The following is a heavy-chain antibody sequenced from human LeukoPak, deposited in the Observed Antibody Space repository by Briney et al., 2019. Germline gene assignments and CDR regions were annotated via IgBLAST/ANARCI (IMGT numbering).Heavy chain of an antibody. CDR1: GFTFNTIG. V-gene: IGHV3-30*18. J-gene: IGHJ4*02. CDR3: AKEKLPSGYSFLTDY. CDR2: ISYDGPNK. D-gene: IGHD5-18*01. Sequence: PGGSLRLSCEPSGFTFNTIGMHWARRVPGRGRKWVGFISYDGPNKYYADSVKGRFTISRDDSKSTLYMQMNSLRPEDTAVYYCAKEKLPSGYSFLTDYWGQGTLVTVSS.